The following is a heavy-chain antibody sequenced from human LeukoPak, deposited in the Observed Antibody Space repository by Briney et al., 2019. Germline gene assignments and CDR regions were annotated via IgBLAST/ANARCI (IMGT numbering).Heavy chain of an antibody. CDR3: AKDQMDYGDRDY. D-gene: IGHD4-17*01. V-gene: IGHV3-23*01. CDR1: GFTFSSYA. CDR2: ISGSGGST. J-gene: IGHJ4*02. Sequence: GGSLRLSCAASGFTFSSYAMSWVRQAPGKGLEWVSAISGSGGSTYYADSVKGRFTISRDNSKNTLYLQMNSLRAEDTAVYHCAKDQMDYGDRDYWGQGTLVTVSS.